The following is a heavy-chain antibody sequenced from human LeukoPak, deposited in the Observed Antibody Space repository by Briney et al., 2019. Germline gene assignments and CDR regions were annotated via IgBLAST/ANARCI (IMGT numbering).Heavy chain of an antibody. V-gene: IGHV4-39*07. D-gene: IGHD6-13*01. CDR1: GGSISSSSYY. Sequence: PSETLSLTCTVSGGSISSSSYYWGWIRQPPGKGLEWIGSIYYSGSTYYNPSLKSRVTISVDTSKNQFSLKLTSVTAADTAVYYCARGGGGYSSSWTSFDYWGQGTLVTVSS. CDR2: IYYSGST. J-gene: IGHJ4*02. CDR3: ARGGGGYSSSWTSFDY.